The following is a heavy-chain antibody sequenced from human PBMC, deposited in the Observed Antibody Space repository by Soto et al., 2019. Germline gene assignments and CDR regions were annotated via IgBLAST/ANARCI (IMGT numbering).Heavy chain of an antibody. Sequence: GGSLRLSCAASGFTFSSYAMSWVRQAPGKGLEWVSAISGSGGSTYYADSVKGRFTISRDNSKNTLYLQMNSLRAEDTAVYYCAKAQKRIGAAGTGGDYWGQGTLVTVSS. CDR3: AKAQKRIGAAGTGGDY. CDR2: ISGSGGST. V-gene: IGHV3-23*01. CDR1: GFTFSSYA. D-gene: IGHD6-13*01. J-gene: IGHJ4*02.